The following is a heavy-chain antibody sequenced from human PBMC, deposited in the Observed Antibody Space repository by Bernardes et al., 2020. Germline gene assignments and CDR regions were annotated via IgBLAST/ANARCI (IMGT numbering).Heavy chain of an antibody. Sequence: GGSLRLSRAASGFTFSSYAMSWVRQAPGKGLEWVSAISGSGGSTYYADSVKGRFTISRDNSKNTLYLQMNSLRAEDTAVYYCAKAVYGSGSYPYYYYYGMDVWGKGTTVTVSS. CDR1: GFTFSSYA. CDR2: ISGSGGST. J-gene: IGHJ6*04. V-gene: IGHV3-23*01. D-gene: IGHD3-10*01. CDR3: AKAVYGSGSYPYYYYYGMDV.